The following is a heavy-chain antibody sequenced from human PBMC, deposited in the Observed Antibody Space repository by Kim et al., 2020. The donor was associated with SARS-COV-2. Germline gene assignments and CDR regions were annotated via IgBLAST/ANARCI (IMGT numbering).Heavy chain of an antibody. CDR3: ARGEWLLPDY. J-gene: IGHJ4*02. D-gene: IGHD3-3*01. V-gene: IGHV4-31*03. CDR1: GGSISSGGYY. CDR2: IYYSGST. Sequence: SETLSLTCTVSGGSISSGGYYWSWIRQHPGKGLEWIGYIYYSGSTYYNPSLKSRVTISVDTSKNQFSLKLSSVTAADTAVYYCARGEWLLPDYWGQGTLVTVSS.